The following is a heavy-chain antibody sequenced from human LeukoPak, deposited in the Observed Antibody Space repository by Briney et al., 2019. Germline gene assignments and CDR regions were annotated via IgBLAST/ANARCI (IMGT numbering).Heavy chain of an antibody. V-gene: IGHV1-46*01. CDR2: INPSGGST. CDR1: GYTFTSYY. D-gene: IGHD1-26*01. J-gene: IGHJ4*02. CDR3: ARGPFLLVVGAHFDY. Sequence: ASVKVSCKASGYTFTSYYMHWVRQAPGQGLEWMGIINPSGGSTSYAQKFQGRVTMTRDTSISTAYMELSRLRSDDTAVYYCARGPFLLVVGAHFDYWGQGTLVTVPS.